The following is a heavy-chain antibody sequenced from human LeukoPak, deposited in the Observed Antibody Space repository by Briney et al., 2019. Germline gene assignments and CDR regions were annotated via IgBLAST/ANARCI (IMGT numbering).Heavy chain of an antibody. Sequence: GGSLRLSCAASGFTFSSYSMNWVRQAPGKGLEWVSSISSSSSYIYYADSVKGRFTISRDNAKNSLYLQMNSLRAEDTAVYYCARRDQLLGGAYFDYWGQGTLVTVSS. CDR3: ARRDQLLGGAYFDY. J-gene: IGHJ4*02. CDR1: GFTFSSYS. D-gene: IGHD2-2*01. V-gene: IGHV3-21*01. CDR2: ISSSSSYI.